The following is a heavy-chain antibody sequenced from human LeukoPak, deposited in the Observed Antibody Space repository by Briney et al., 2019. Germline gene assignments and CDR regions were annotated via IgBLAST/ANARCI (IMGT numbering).Heavy chain of an antibody. CDR1: GFTFSSYS. CDR3: LQGYCSSTSCSPFRFDY. J-gene: IGHJ4*02. D-gene: IGHD2-2*01. Sequence: GGSLRLSCAASGFTFSSYSMNWVGQAPGKGLEWVSSISSSSSYIYYADSVKGRFTISRDNAKNSLYLQMNSLRAEDTAVYYCLQGYCSSTSCSPFRFDYWGQGTLVTVSS. CDR2: ISSSSSYI. V-gene: IGHV3-21*01.